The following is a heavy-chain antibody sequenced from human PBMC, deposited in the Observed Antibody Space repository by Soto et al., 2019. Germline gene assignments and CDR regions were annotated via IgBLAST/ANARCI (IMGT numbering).Heavy chain of an antibody. CDR1: GGTFSSYT. CDR2: IIPILGIA. CDR3: ARSARPYDGTVITRAYFDY. J-gene: IGHJ4*02. D-gene: IGHD6-6*01. Sequence: ASVKVSCKASGGTFSSYTISWGRQAPGQGLEWMGRIIPILGIANYAQKFQGRVTITADKSTSTAYMELSSLRSEDTAVYSCARSARPYDGTVITRAYFDYWGQGTLVTVSS. V-gene: IGHV1-69*02.